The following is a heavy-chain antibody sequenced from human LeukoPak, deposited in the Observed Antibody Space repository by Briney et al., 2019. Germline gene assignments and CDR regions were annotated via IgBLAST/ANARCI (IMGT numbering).Heavy chain of an antibody. V-gene: IGHV4-61*08. CDR2: IYYSGST. J-gene: IGHJ4*02. CDR3: ASGDSSGYSYFDY. Sequence: SETLSLTCTVSGGSISSGGYYWSWIRQHPGKGLEWIGYIYYSGSTNYNPSLKSRVTISVDTSKNQFSLKLSPVTAADTAVYYCASGDSSGYSYFDYWGQGTLVTVSS. CDR1: GGSISSGGYY. D-gene: IGHD3-22*01.